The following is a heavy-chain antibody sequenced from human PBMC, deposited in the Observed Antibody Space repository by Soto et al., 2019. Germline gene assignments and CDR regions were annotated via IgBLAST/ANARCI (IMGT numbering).Heavy chain of an antibody. Sequence: ASVKVSCKASGYTFTSYGISWVRHAPGQGLEWMGWISAYNGNTNYAQKLQGRVTMTTDTSTSTAYMELRSLRSDDTAVYYCAREGYDSSGYYYYAFDIWGQGTMVTVSS. CDR3: AREGYDSSGYYYYAFDI. CDR1: GYTFTSYG. J-gene: IGHJ3*02. CDR2: ISAYNGNT. D-gene: IGHD3-22*01. V-gene: IGHV1-18*01.